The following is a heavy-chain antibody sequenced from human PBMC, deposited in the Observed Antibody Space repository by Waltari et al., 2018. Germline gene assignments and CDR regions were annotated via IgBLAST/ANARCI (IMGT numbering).Heavy chain of an antibody. D-gene: IGHD6-6*01. CDR1: GYTFTSYD. J-gene: IGHJ4*02. Sequence: QVQLVQSGAEVKKPGASVKVSCKASGYTFTSYDITWVRQATGQGLEWMGWEKPYIGNQGESQQIQGRVTTDSNPTRRPAYMKLSSLRSKYTAVYYCARELEISARVFEYWGQGTLVTVSS. CDR3: ARELEISARVFEY. CDR2: EKPYIGNQ. V-gene: IGHV1-8*01.